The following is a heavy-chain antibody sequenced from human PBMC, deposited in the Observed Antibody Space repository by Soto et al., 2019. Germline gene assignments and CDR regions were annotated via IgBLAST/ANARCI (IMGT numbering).Heavy chain of an antibody. J-gene: IGHJ4*02. CDR1: GYTFTNFY. CDR2: IIPSGGST. CDR3: ARGGSVGHDY. V-gene: IGHV1-46*01. Sequence: QVLLVQSGADVKKPGASVRVSCKASGYTFTNFYMHWVRQAPGQGLEWMAMIIPSGGSTSYAQKFQGRVTLTRDTSTSTVSMELSNLRAEDTAVYYCARGGSVGHDYWGQGTLVTVSS. D-gene: IGHD1-26*01.